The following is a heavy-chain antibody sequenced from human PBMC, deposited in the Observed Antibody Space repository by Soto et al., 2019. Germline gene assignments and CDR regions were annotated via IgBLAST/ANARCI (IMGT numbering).Heavy chain of an antibody. D-gene: IGHD3-16*01. J-gene: IGHJ3*02. CDR2: IYYSGST. Sequence: SETLSLTCTVSGGSISSGDYYWSWIRQPPGKGLEWIGYIYYSGSTYYNPSLKSRVTISVDTSKNQFSLKLSSVTAADTAVYSSARLPSRMINALDIWGQGTMVTVSS. CDR1: GGSISSGDYY. CDR3: ARLPSRMINALDI. V-gene: IGHV4-30-4*01.